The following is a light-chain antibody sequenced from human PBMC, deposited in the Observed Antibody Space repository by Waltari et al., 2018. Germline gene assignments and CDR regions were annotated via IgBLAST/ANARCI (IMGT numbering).Light chain of an antibody. CDR2: KAS. J-gene: IGKJ1*01. V-gene: IGKV1-5*03. CDR1: QNINTW. Sequence: DIQQTQSHSTLSASVGDTVTITCRASQNINTWLALHQQKPGKAPKLLLYKASSLESGVPSRFSGSGSGTEFTLTISSLQPDDFATYYCIQYNGAPRTFGQGTKVEVK. CDR3: IQYNGAPRT.